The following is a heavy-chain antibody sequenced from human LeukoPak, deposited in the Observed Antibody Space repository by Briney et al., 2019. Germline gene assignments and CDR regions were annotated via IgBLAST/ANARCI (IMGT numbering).Heavy chain of an antibody. Sequence: GGSLRLSCVASGFTVSSNYMSWVRQAPGKGLEWVSVIYSGGNTYYADSVKGRFTISRDNSKNTLYLQMNSLRAEDTAVYYCARGRPPFNLDYWGQGTLVTVSS. CDR1: GFTVSSNY. V-gene: IGHV3-53*01. D-gene: IGHD1-14*01. CDR2: IYSGGNT. J-gene: IGHJ4*02. CDR3: ARGRPPFNLDY.